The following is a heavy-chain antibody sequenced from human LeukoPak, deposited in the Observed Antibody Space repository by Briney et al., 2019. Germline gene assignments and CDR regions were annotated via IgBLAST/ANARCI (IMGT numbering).Heavy chain of an antibody. D-gene: IGHD3-22*01. CDR3: ATEKYYYDSSGYFVLDP. V-gene: IGHV1-24*01. CDR2: FDPEDGET. J-gene: IGHJ5*02. CDR1: GYTLTELS. Sequence: ASVTVSCTVSGYTLTELSMHWVRQAPGKGLEWMGGFDPEDGETIYAQKFQGRVTKTEDTSTDTAYMELGSLRSEDTAVYYCATEKYYYDSSGYFVLDPWGQGTLVTVSS.